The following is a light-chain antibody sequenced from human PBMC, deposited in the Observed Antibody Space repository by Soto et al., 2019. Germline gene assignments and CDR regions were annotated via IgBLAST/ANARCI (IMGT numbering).Light chain of an antibody. CDR1: SSKIGTGYD. CDR2: GNS. CDR3: QSYDSSLSVV. J-gene: IGLJ2*01. Sequence: QSVLTQPPSMSGAPGQRVTISCTGSSSKIGTGYDVHWYQQLPGTAPKLLIYGNSNRPSGVPDRFSGSKSGTSASLAITGLQAEDEADYYCQSYDSSLSVVFGGGTKLTVL. V-gene: IGLV1-40*01.